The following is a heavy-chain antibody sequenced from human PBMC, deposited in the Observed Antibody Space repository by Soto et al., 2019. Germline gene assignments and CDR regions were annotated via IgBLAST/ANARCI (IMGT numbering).Heavy chain of an antibody. Sequence: PVGSHRLSCAASEFNFSTYAMHWVRQTPGKGLEWVAVISYDGSNKYYADSVKGRFTILRDNFKKTLYLQMNSLKTEDTAVYYCARDGRGGPPSDAFDIWGQGTMVTVSS. D-gene: IGHD1-26*01. CDR1: EFNFSTYA. CDR2: ISYDGSNK. CDR3: ARDGRGGPPSDAFDI. J-gene: IGHJ3*02. V-gene: IGHV3-30-3*01.